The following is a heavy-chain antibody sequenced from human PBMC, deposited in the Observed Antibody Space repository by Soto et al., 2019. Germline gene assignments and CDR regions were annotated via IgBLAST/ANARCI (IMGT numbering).Heavy chain of an antibody. CDR2: INHSGST. D-gene: IGHD1-26*01. CDR3: ATSSREGLGYY. V-gene: IGHV4-34*01. J-gene: IGHJ4*02. Sequence: SETLSLTCAVYGGSFSGYYWSWIRQPPGKGLEWIGEINHSGSTNYNPSLKSRVTISVDTSKNQFSLKLSSVTAAAPALYYCATSSREGLGYYWRQRTLVIVSS. CDR1: GGSFSGYY.